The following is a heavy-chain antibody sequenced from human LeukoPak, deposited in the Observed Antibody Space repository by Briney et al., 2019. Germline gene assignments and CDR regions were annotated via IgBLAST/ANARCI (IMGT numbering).Heavy chain of an antibody. CDR2: ISYDGSNK. J-gene: IGHJ5*02. V-gene: IGHV3-30*18. CDR1: GFTFSSYG. Sequence: GRSLRLSCAASGFTFSSYGMHWVRQAPGKGLEWVAVISYDGSNKYYADSVKGRFTISRDNSKNTLYLQMSSLRAEDTAVYYCAKDSSGWNNWFDPWGQGTLVTVSS. CDR3: AKDSSGWNNWFDP. D-gene: IGHD6-19*01.